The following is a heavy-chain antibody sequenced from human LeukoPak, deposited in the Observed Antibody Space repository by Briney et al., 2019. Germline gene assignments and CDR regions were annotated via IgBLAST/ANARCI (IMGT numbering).Heavy chain of an antibody. CDR2: IIPIFGTA. J-gene: IGHJ4*02. D-gene: IGHD3-10*01. V-gene: IGHV1-69*06. CDR1: GGTFSSYA. Sequence: SVKVSCKASGGTFSSYAISWVRQAPGQGLEWMGGIIPIFGTANYAQKFQGRVTMTEDTSTDTAYMELSSLRSEDTAVYYCATDLELLWFGESSETFGYWGQGTLVTVSS. CDR3: ATDLELLWFGESSETFGY.